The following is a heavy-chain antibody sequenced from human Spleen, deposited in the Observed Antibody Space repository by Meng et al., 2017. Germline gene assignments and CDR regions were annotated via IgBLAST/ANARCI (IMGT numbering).Heavy chain of an antibody. D-gene: IGHD3-10*02. V-gene: IGHV3-11*01. CDR3: ARLYYVDYIDS. CDR2: IGSRDDII. J-gene: IGHJ4*02. Sequence: LSLTCAASGFTFSDSYMTWIRQAPGKGLEWVSYIGSRDDIIYYADSVKGRFTISRDNAKNSLFLHMNSLRAEDTAVYYCARLYYVDYIDSWGLGTLVTVSS. CDR1: GFTFSDSY.